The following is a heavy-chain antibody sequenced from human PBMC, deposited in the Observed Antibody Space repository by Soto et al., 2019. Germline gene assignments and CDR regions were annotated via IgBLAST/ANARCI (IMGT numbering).Heavy chain of an antibody. D-gene: IGHD3-10*01. J-gene: IGHJ4*02. V-gene: IGHV5-51*01. CDR1: GYTFSTYW. Sequence: PGESLKISCKGSGYTFSTYWIAWVRQMPEKGLEWMGIIYPGDSDTKYSPAFQGQVTISADKSINTAYLQWTSLEASDTAMYYCARKFAPEFFDSWGQGTLVTVSS. CDR2: IYPGDSDT. CDR3: ARKFAPEFFDS.